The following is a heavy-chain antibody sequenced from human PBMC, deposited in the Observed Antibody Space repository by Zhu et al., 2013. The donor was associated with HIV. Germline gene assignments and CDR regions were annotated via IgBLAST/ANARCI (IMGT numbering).Heavy chain of an antibody. CDR3: ARDHSAAARRGFDY. V-gene: IGHV1-18*01. D-gene: IGHD6-13*01. CDR2: INPYNGDT. Sequence: QVELVQSGAEVKNPGASVKVSCKASGYIFTSYALAWVRQAPGQGLEWMGWINPYNGDTKYARRFQGRVTMSTDTSTNTAYMEVRTLRSDDTAVYFCARDHSAAARRGFDYWAQGTLVTVSS. J-gene: IGHJ4*02. CDR1: GYIFTSYA.